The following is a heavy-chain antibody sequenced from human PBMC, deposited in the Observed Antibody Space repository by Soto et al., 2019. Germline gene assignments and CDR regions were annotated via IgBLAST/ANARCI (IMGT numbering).Heavy chain of an antibody. J-gene: IGHJ4*02. CDR2: ISYDGSNK. CDR1: GFTFSSYG. D-gene: IGHD4-17*01. CDR3: AKESGVTTFSQQPQYYFDF. Sequence: QVQLVESGGGVVQPGRSLRLSCAASGFTFSSYGMHWVRQAPGKGLEWVAVISYDGSNKYYADSVKGRFTISRDNSKNTLYLQRNGLRAEDTAVYYCAKESGVTTFSQQPQYYFDFWGQGTLVTVSS. V-gene: IGHV3-30*18.